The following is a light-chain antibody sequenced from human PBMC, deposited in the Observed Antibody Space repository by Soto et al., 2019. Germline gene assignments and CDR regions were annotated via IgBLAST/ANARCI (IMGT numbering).Light chain of an antibody. J-gene: IGLJ2*01. Sequence: QSALTQPASVSGSPGQSITISCTGTRSDVGVYNYVSWYQQHPGKAPKLMIYDVSNRPSGVSNRFSGSKSGNTASLTISGLQAEDEADYYCSSYTSSSTYVVFGGGTKLTVL. CDR1: RSDVGVYNY. CDR2: DVS. CDR3: SSYTSSSTYVV. V-gene: IGLV2-14*01.